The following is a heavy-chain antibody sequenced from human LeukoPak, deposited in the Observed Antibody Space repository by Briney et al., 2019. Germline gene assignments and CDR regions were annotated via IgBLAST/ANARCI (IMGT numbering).Heavy chain of an antibody. CDR3: ARLLATWDYYYMDV. CDR1: GFTFSSYW. D-gene: IGHD1-26*01. J-gene: IGHJ6*03. V-gene: IGHV3-74*01. Sequence: GGSLRLSCAASGFTFSSYWMHWVRQAPGKGLVWVSRINSDGSSTSYADSVKGRFTISRDNAKNTLYLQVNSLRAEDTAVYFCARLLATWDYYYMDVWGKGTMVTVSS. CDR2: INSDGSST.